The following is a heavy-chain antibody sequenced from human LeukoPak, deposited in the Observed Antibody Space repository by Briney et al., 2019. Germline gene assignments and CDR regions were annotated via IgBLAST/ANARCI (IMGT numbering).Heavy chain of an antibody. D-gene: IGHD4-23*01. CDR2: INPNSGGT. J-gene: IGHJ4*02. V-gene: IGHV1-2*02. Sequence: ASVKVSCKASGYTFTGYYMHWMRQAPGQGLEWMGWINPNSGGTKYAQKFQGRVTMTRDTSISTAYMELSRLRSDDTAVYYCAVFYGGNFPFDYWGQGTLVTVSS. CDR3: AVFYGGNFPFDY. CDR1: GYTFTGYY.